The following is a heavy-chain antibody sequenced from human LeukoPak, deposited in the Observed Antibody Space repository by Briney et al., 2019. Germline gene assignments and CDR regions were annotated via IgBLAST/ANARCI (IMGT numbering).Heavy chain of an antibody. CDR2: ITWAGGST. D-gene: IGHD4-23*01. Sequence: PGGSLRLSCAASGFNFDDYTMHWVRQAPGKGLEWVSLITWAGGSTSYADSVKGRFTISRDNAKNSLYLQMNSLRAEDTAVYYCARDRGLVTPHFDYWGQGTLVTVSS. J-gene: IGHJ4*02. CDR1: GFNFDDYT. CDR3: ARDRGLVTPHFDY. V-gene: IGHV3-43*01.